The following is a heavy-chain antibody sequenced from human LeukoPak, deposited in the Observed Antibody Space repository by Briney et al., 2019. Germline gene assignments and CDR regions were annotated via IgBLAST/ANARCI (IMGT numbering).Heavy chain of an antibody. Sequence: PGRSLRLSCAASGFSFSNYAMDWVRQAPGKGLEWVAVISKDGSMKYYSDSVKGQFTVSRDNSIHTLYLEMNSLKTEDTAVYYCAGESFDFWSQGTMVTVSS. V-gene: IGHV3-30*04. J-gene: IGHJ3*01. CDR3: AGESFDF. CDR1: GFSFSNYA. CDR2: ISKDGSMK.